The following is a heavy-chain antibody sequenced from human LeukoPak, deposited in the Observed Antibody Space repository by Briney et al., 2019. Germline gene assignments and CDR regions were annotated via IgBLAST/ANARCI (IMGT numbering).Heavy chain of an antibody. Sequence: GRSLRLSCAASGFTFSSYGMHWVRQAPGKGLEWVAVIWYDGSNKYYADSVKGRFTISRDNSKNTLYLQMNSLRAEDTAVYYCARDDSVDTAMVPTGYFDYWGQGTLVTVSS. J-gene: IGHJ4*02. CDR3: ARDDSVDTAMVPTGYFDY. V-gene: IGHV3-33*01. CDR1: GFTFSSYG. D-gene: IGHD5-18*01. CDR2: IWYDGSNK.